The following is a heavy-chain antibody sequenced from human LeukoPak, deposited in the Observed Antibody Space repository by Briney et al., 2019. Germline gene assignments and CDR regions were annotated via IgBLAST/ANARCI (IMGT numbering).Heavy chain of an antibody. CDR3: ARDPRYGGNVNDY. CDR1: GYTFTSYD. D-gene: IGHD4-23*01. V-gene: IGHV1-8*01. J-gene: IGHJ4*02. Sequence: ASVKVSCKASGYTFTSYDINWVRQATGQGLEWMGWMNPNSGNTGYAQKFQGRVTMTRDTSISTAYMELSRLRSDDTAVYYCARDPRYGGNVNDYWGQGTLVTVSS. CDR2: MNPNSGNT.